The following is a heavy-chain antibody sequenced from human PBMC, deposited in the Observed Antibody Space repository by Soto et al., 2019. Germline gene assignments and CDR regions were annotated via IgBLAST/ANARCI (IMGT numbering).Heavy chain of an antibody. J-gene: IGHJ4*02. D-gene: IGHD2-15*01. V-gene: IGHV3-33*01. Sequence: PGGSLRLSCAASGFTFSSYGMHWVRQAPGKGLEWVAVIWYDGSNKYYADSVKGRFTISRDNSKNTLYLQMNSLRAEDTAVYYCASEFPFHTGRDGQSDYWGQGTLVTVSS. CDR3: ASEFPFHTGRDGQSDY. CDR2: IWYDGSNK. CDR1: GFTFSSYG.